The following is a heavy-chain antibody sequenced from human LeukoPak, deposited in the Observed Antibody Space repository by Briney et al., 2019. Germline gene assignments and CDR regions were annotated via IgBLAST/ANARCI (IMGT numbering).Heavy chain of an antibody. CDR1: GFTFSSYW. D-gene: IGHD5-18*01. CDR3: AKSYRGYSYGTDY. Sequence: GGSLRLSCAASGFTFSSYWMNWARQAPGKGLEWVSAISGSGGSTYYVDSVKGRFTISRDNSKNTLYLQMNSLRAEDTAVYYCAKSYRGYSYGTDYWGQGTLVTVSS. J-gene: IGHJ4*02. V-gene: IGHV3-23*01. CDR2: ISGSGGST.